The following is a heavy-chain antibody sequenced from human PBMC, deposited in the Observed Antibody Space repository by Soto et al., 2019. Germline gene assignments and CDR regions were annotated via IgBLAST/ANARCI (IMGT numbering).Heavy chain of an antibody. CDR1: GGSISSYY. CDR3: ARQSIAAPSWFDP. D-gene: IGHD6-6*01. J-gene: IGHJ5*02. V-gene: IGHV4-59*01. CDR2: IYYSGST. Sequence: SETLSLTCTVSGGSISSYYWSWIRQPPGKGLEWIGYIYYSGSTNYNPSLKSRVTISVDTSKNQFSLKLSSVTAADTAVYYCARQSIAAPSWFDPWGQGTLVTVSS.